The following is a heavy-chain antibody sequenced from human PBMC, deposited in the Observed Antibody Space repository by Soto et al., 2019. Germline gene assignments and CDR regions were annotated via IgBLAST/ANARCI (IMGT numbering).Heavy chain of an antibody. CDR2: IIQNGET. Sequence: EVQLLESGGHLVQPGGSLRLSCAASGFTRSTYTMNWVRQAPGKGLEWVSGIIQNGETYYTGSVKGRFTISRDNSKNMVYLQMDSLRADDTALYCCAKDRQPDGIWTFDYWGQGTLVTVSS. V-gene: IGHV3-23*01. J-gene: IGHJ4*02. CDR1: GFTRSTYT. D-gene: IGHD3-9*01. CDR3: AKDRQPDGIWTFDY.